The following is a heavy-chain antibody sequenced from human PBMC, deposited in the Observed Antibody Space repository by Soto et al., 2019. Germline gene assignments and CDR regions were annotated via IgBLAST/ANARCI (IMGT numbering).Heavy chain of an antibody. Sequence: QVQLVQSGAEVKKPGSSVKVSCKASGDTFSSYTLSWVRQAPGQGLEWMGGIIPIFGTPHYAQKFQGRVTMTADESTGTAYMELSILRCEDTAVYYCAGDPPGGFGELVFYFDYWGQGNLVTVSS. J-gene: IGHJ4*02. CDR3: AGDPPGGFGELVFYFDY. CDR1: GDTFSSYT. D-gene: IGHD3-10*01. V-gene: IGHV1-69*12. CDR2: IIPIFGTP.